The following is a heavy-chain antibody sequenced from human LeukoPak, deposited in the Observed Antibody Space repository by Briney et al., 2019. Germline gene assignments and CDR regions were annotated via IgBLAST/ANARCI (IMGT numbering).Heavy chain of an antibody. CDR2: IYPGDSDT. CDR3: ARHSVHTAMGRTTVVSLYYYYYYMDV. V-gene: IGHV5-51*01. D-gene: IGHD5-18*01. CDR1: GYSFTSYW. Sequence: GESLKISCKGSGYSFTSYWIGWVRQMPGKGLEWMGIIYPGDSDTRYSPSFQGQVTISADKSISTAYLQWSSLKASDTAMYYCARHSVHTAMGRTTVVSLYYYYYYMDVWGKGTTVTVSS. J-gene: IGHJ6*03.